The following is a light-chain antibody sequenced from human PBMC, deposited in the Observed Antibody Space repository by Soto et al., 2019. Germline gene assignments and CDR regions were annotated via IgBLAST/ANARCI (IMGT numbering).Light chain of an antibody. V-gene: IGLV2-23*01. CDR3: CSYAGSSTHVV. Sequence: QSALTQPASVSGSPGQSITISCTGTSSDVGSYNLVSWYQQHPGKAPKLMIYEGSKRPSGVSNRFSGSKSGNTASLTISGLQAEDEYDYYCCSYAGSSTHVVCGGGTQLTVL. J-gene: IGLJ2*01. CDR1: SSDVGSYNL. CDR2: EGS.